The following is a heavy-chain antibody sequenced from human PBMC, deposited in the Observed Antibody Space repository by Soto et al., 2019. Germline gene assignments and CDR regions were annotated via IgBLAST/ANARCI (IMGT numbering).Heavy chain of an antibody. D-gene: IGHD6-19*01. V-gene: IGHV4-4*02. J-gene: IGHJ5*02. CDR2: IYHSGST. Sequence: SETLSLTCAVSGGSISSSNWWSWVRQPPGKGLEWIGEIYHSGSTNYNPSLKSRVTISVDKSKNQFSLELSSVTAADTAVYYCARAFSSGWPKSYNWFDPWGQGTLVTVSS. CDR3: ARAFSSGWPKSYNWFDP. CDR1: GGSISSSNW.